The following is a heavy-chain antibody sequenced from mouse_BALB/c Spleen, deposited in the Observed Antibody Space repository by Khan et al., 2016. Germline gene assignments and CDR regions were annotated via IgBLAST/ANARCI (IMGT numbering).Heavy chain of an antibody. CDR3: ARVQFGYYDYFDF. J-gene: IGHJ2*01. Sequence: QVQLKESGPGLVAPSQSLSITCTVSGFSLTTYDIHWVRLPPGKGLKWLGVIWAGGSTNYNSALMSRLSISKDNSKSQVFLKMNSLQTDDTAMYYCARVQFGYYDYFDFWGQGTTLAVSS. V-gene: IGHV2-9*02. CDR1: GFSLTTYD. CDR2: IWAGGST. D-gene: IGHD2-3*01.